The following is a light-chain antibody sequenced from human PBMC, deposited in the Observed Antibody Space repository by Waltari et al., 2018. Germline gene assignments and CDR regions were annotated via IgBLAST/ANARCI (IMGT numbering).Light chain of an antibody. CDR3: QHYLRLPVT. CDR2: GAS. V-gene: IGKV3-20*01. Sequence: EIVLTQSPGTLYLSRGERATVCCRDRQSVSRALAWYQQKPGQAPRLLIYGASTRATGIPDRFSGSGSGTDFSLTISRLEPDDFAVYYCQHYLRLPVTFGQGTTVEI. J-gene: IGKJ1*01. CDR1: QSVSRA.